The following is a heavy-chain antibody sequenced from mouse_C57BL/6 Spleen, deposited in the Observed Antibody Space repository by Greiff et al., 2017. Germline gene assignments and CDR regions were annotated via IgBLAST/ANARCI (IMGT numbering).Heavy chain of an antibody. J-gene: IGHJ3*01. V-gene: IGHV6-3*01. Sequence: EVKVVESGGGLVQPGGSMKLSCVASGFTFSNYWMNWVRQSPEKGLEWVAQIRLKSDNYATHYAESVKGRFTISRDESKSSVYLQKNNLRAEDTGIYYCTGWFLRGFAYRGQGNLVTVSA. D-gene: IGHD2-3*01. CDR1: GFTFSNYW. CDR3: TGWFLRGFAY. CDR2: IRLKSDNYAT.